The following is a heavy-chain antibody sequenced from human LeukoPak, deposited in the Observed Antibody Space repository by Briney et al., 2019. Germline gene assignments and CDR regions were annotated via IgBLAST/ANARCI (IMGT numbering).Heavy chain of an antibody. Sequence: GGSLRLSCAASGFTFSSYAMHWVRQAPGKGLEWVAVISYDGSNKYYADSVKGRFTISRDNSKNTLYLQMNSLRAEDTAVYYCARGDYGDYGLGFDYWGQGTLVTVSS. V-gene: IGHV3-30*04. J-gene: IGHJ4*02. CDR2: ISYDGSNK. CDR1: GFTFSSYA. D-gene: IGHD4-17*01. CDR3: ARGDYGDYGLGFDY.